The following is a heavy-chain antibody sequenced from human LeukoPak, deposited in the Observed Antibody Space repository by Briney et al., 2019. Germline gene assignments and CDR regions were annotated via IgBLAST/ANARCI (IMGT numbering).Heavy chain of an antibody. V-gene: IGHV3-21*01. D-gene: IGHD2-15*01. J-gene: IGHJ6*02. CDR1: GFAFSTYS. Sequence: GGSLRLSCAASGFAFSTYSVNWVRQAPGKGLEWVSSISSTSTYIYYADSVKGRFTISRDNAKNSLYLQMNSLRAEDTAVYYCARWKGGGGRSHCYYYNLDVWGQETTVTVAS. CDR2: ISSTSTYI. CDR3: ARWKGGGGRSHCYYYNLDV.